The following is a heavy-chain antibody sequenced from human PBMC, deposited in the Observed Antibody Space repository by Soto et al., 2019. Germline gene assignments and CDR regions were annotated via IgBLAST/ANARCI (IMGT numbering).Heavy chain of an antibody. CDR1: GGSISSSSYY. J-gene: IGHJ4*02. V-gene: IGHV4-39*01. D-gene: IGHD5-18*01. Sequence: QLQLQESGPGLVKPSETLSLTCTVSGGSISSSSYYWGWIRQPPGKGLEWIGSIYYSGSTYYNPSLKSRVTISVDTSKNQFSLKLSSVTAADTAVYYCARLGGGYSYGYSLDYFDYWGQGTLVTVSS. CDR3: ARLGGGYSYGYSLDYFDY. CDR2: IYYSGST.